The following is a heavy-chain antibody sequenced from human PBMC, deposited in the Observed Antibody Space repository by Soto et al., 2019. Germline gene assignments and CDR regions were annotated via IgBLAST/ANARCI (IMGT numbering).Heavy chain of an antibody. J-gene: IGHJ6*02. CDR1: GYSFTNYW. V-gene: IGHV5-51*01. Sequence: GESLKISCNASGYSFTNYWSGWVRQMPGKGLEWMGIIYPADSDTRYSPSFQGQVTISADKSINTAYLQLSSLKASDTAMYYCAKRGVESRNTMEVWGPGTIVTVSS. CDR3: AKRGVESRNTMEV. CDR2: IYPADSDT. D-gene: IGHD3-10*01.